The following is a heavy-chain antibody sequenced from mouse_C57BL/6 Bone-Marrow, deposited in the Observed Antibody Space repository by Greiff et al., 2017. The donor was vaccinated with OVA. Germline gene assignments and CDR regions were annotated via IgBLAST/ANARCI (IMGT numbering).Heavy chain of an antibody. CDR1: GFNIKDDY. CDR2: IDPENGDT. J-gene: IGHJ1*03. D-gene: IGHD1-1*01. Sequence: VQLQQSGAELVRPGASVKLSCTASGFNIKDDYIHWVKQRPEQGLEWIGWIDPENGDTEYASKFQGKATITADTSSNTAYLQLSSLTSEDTAVYYCTLDYYGSSYWYCGVWGTGTTVTVSS. CDR3: TLDYYGSSYWYCGV. V-gene: IGHV14-4*01.